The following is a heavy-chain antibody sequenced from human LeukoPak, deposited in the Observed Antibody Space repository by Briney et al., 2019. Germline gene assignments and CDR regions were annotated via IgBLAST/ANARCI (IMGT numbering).Heavy chain of an antibody. J-gene: IGHJ4*02. CDR2: IKQDGSEK. D-gene: IGHD3-10*01. CDR3: ARARLTLAREVIIKADY. Sequence: GGSLRLSCAASGFSFSTYWMSWVRQAPGKGLQWVANIKQDGSEKNYVDSVKGRFTISRDNAKNSLYLQMNSLRTEDTAVYYCARARLTLAREVIIKADYWGQGILVTVSS. CDR1: GFSFSTYW. V-gene: IGHV3-7*03.